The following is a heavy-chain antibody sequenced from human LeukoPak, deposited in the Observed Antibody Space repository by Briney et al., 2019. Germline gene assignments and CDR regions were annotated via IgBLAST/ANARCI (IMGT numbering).Heavy chain of an antibody. CDR1: GFTVSSSY. V-gene: IGHV3-66*01. J-gene: IGHJ4*02. CDR3: ARARDSSGYSDYFDS. CDR2: IYSGGNT. D-gene: IGHD3-22*01. Sequence: GGSLRLSCAAPGFTVSSSYMNWVRQAPGKGLEWVSLIYSGGNTYYADSVKGRFTISRDNSKNTVSLQMNSLRGEDTAVYYCARARDSSGYSDYFDSWGQGTLVTVSS.